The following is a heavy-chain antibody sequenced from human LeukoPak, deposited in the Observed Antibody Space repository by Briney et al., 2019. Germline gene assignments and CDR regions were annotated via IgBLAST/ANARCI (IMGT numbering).Heavy chain of an antibody. V-gene: IGHV4-59*12. J-gene: IGHJ4*02. CDR3: ASRGYSYGTLYYFDY. D-gene: IGHD5-18*01. CDR1: GGSISSYY. Sequence: SETLSLTCTVSGGSISSYYWSWIRQPPGKGLEWIGYIYYSGSTNYHPSLKSRVTISVDTSKSQFSLKLSSVTAADTAAYYCASRGYSYGTLYYFDYWGQGTLVTVSS. CDR2: IYYSGST.